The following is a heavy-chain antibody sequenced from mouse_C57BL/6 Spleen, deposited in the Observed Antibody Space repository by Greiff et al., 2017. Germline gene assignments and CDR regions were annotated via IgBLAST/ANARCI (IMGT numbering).Heavy chain of an antibody. CDR3: ARWGLLRFDY. CDR1: GYTFTSYW. Sequence: QVQLQQPGAELVMPGASVKLSCKASGYTFTSYWMHWVKQRPGQGLEWIGEIDPSDSYTNYNQKFKGKSTLTVDKSSSTAYMQLGSLTSEDSAVYYCARWGLLRFDYWGQGTTLTVSS. D-gene: IGHD1-1*01. J-gene: IGHJ2*01. CDR2: IDPSDSYT. V-gene: IGHV1-69*01.